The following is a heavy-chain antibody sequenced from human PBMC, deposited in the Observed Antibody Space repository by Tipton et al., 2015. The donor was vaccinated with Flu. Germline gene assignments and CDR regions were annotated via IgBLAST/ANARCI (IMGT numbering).Heavy chain of an antibody. Sequence: TLSLTCTVYGGSFSGYYWSWIRQPPGKGLEWIGEINHSGSTNYNPSLKSRVTISVDTSKNQFSLKLSSVTTADTAVYYCARRVSLGYCSVGSCSPPSSFYGMDVWGQGTSVSVSS. D-gene: IGHD2-15*01. CDR2: INHSGST. V-gene: IGHV4-34*01. CDR3: ARRVSLGYCSVGSCSPPSSFYGMDV. CDR1: GGSFSGYY. J-gene: IGHJ6*02.